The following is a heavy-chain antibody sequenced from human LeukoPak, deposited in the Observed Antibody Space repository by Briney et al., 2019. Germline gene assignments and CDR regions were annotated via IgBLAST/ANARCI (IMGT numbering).Heavy chain of an antibody. V-gene: IGHV3-30*19. CDR1: GFIFSSFG. CDR2: ISYDGSNK. D-gene: IGHD1-26*01. J-gene: IGHJ4*02. CDR3: ARLRSREFDY. Sequence: GGSLRLSCAASGFIFSSFGMHWVRQAPGKGLEWVAVISYDGSNKYYADSVKGRFTISRDNSKNTLYLQMNSLRAEDTAVYYCARLRSREFDYWGQGTLVTVSS.